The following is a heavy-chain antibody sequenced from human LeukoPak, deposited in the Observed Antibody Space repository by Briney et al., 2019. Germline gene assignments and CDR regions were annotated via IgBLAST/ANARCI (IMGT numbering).Heavy chain of an antibody. CDR3: ARVGGSYYYYFDY. V-gene: IGHV1-18*01. D-gene: IGHD1-26*01. J-gene: IGHJ4*02. CDR1: GYRFTNYV. Sequence: ASVKVSCKASGYRFTNYVVSWVRRAPGQGLEWMGWITAYNGNTNYAQKFQGRVTMTTDTSTSTAYMELRSLRSDDTAVYYCARVGGSYYYYFDYWGQGTLVTVSS. CDR2: ITAYNGNT.